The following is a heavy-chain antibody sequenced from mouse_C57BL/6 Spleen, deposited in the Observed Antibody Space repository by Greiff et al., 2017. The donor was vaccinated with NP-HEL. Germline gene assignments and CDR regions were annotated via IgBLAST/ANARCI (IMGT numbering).Heavy chain of an antibody. Sequence: VQLVESGAELVKPGASVKLSCKASGYTFTEYTIHWVKQRSGQGLEWIGWFYPGSGSIKYNEKFKDKATLTADKSSSTVYMELSRLTSEDSAVYFCARHELRDYDYAFPFDVWGTGTTVTVSS. CDR3: ARHELRDYDYAFPFDV. J-gene: IGHJ1*03. CDR2: FYPGSGSI. D-gene: IGHD2-4*01. CDR1: GYTFTEYT. V-gene: IGHV1-62-2*01.